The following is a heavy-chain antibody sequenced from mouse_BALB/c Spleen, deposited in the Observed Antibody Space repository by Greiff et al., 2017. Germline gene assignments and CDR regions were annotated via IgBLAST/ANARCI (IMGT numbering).Heavy chain of an antibody. CDR3: ARCYYDYDGVPMDY. D-gene: IGHD2-4*01. CDR2: INPSTGYT. V-gene: IGHV1-7*01. J-gene: IGHJ4*01. Sequence: VQLQQSGAELAKPGASVKMSCKASGYTFTSYWMHWVKQRPGRGLEWIGYINPSTGYTEYNQKFKDKATLTADKSSSTAYMQLSSLTSEDSAVYYCARCYYDYDGVPMDYWGQGTSVTVSS. CDR1: GYTFTSYW.